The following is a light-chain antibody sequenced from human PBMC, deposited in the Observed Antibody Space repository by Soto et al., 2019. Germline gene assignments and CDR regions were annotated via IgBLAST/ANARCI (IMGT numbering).Light chain of an antibody. V-gene: IGLV2-23*01. Sequence: QSALTQPASVSGSPGQSITISCTGTSSDVGNYNLVSWYQHHPGKAPKLIIYEGSKRPSGISNRFSGSKSGNTASLTISGLQAEDDANYYCCSYAVGSTLVFGGGTKLTVL. CDR3: CSYAVGSTLV. CDR2: EGS. CDR1: SSDVGNYNL. J-gene: IGLJ2*01.